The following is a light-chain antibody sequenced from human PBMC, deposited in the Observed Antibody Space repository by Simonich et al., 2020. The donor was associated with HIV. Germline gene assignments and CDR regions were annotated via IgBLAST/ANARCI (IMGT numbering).Light chain of an antibody. J-gene: IGKJ4*01. V-gene: IGKV3-15*01. CDR1: QSVSSN. Sequence: EIVMTQSPATLSVSPGERATLSCRASQSVSSNLAWYQQKPVQAPRLLIYGASTRATGIPARFSGSGSGTEFTLTISSMQSEDFAVYCCQQYNNWLTFGGGTKVEIK. CDR3: QQYNNWLT. CDR2: GAS.